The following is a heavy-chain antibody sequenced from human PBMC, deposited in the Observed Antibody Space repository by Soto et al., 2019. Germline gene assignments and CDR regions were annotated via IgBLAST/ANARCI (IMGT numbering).Heavy chain of an antibody. CDR1: GFIFSDYA. D-gene: IGHD6-19*01. V-gene: IGHV3-23*01. CDR3: VNRAVTGVWWFFDH. Sequence: EVQLLESGGDLVQPGGSLRLSCVASGFIFSDYAMTWVRQAPGKGLEWVSTIGGSGGGTYYADSVKGRFTITRDNSKNPVYGQMNSLRAEATAVSYCVNRAVTGVWWFFDHWGQGALVAVSS. J-gene: IGHJ4*02. CDR2: IGGSGGGT.